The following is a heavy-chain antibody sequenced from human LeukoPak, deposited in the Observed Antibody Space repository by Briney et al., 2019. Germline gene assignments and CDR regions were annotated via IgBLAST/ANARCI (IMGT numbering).Heavy chain of an antibody. CDR1: GYSISSGYY. CDR2: IYHSGSA. J-gene: IGHJ4*02. CDR3: ARWHYDSSGYYLFDY. Sequence: PSETLSLTCTVSGYSISSGYYWGWIRQPPGKGLEWIGSIYHSGSAYYNPSLKSRVTISVDTSKNQFSLNLSSVTAADTAVYYCARWHYDSSGYYLFDYWGQGTLVTVSS. V-gene: IGHV4-38-2*02. D-gene: IGHD3-22*01.